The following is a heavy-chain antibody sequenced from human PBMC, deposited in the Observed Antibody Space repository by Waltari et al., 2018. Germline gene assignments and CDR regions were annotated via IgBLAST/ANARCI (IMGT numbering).Heavy chain of an antibody. J-gene: IGHJ4*02. D-gene: IGHD3-10*01. CDR3: AREGRAGEPKKSWDY. V-gene: IGHV1-2*02. Sequence: QVQLVQSGAEVKKPGASVKVSCQASGYTLSNYYMHWVRQAPGQGLEWRGWSNPYNGATSYTQQPQGRLTMTTDTSTNTVYMEVKSIKSDDTAVYYCAREGRAGEPKKSWDYWGQGTLVSVSS. CDR1: GYTLSNYY. CDR2: SNPYNGAT.